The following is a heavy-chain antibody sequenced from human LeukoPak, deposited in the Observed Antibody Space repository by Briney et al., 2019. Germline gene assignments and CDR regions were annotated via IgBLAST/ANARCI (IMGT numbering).Heavy chain of an antibody. CDR2: IFYTGST. CDR1: AGSISGYY. V-gene: IGHV4-59*01. Sequence: SETLSLTCSVSAGSISGYYWSWIRQPPGKGLEWIGYIFYTGSTNSNPSLKSRVTISVDTSKNQFSLKLSSVTAADTAVYYFARGERLGLDYWGQGTLVTVSS. CDR3: ARGERLGLDY. J-gene: IGHJ4*02. D-gene: IGHD3-9*01.